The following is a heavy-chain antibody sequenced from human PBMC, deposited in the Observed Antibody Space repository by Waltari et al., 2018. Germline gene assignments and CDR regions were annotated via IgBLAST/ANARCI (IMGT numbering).Heavy chain of an antibody. CDR2: IKHRGST. V-gene: IGHV4-34*01. CDR3: ARGESLYNSDWTPRGYYYYGMDV. Sequence: QVQLQQWGAGLLKPSETLSLTCAMSGGSFNGYDWRWIRQPPGQGLEWIGEIKHRGSTNYKPSLHRRVTMSGDTSKNHFSLNLSSVTAADTAVYYCARGESLYNSDWTPRGYYYYGMDVWGQGTTVTVSS. CDR1: GGSFNGYD. J-gene: IGHJ6*02. D-gene: IGHD6-19*01.